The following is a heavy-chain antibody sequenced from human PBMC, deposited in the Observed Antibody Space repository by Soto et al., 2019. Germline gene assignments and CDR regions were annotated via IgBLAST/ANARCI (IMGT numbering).Heavy chain of an antibody. CDR2: ISDNGGST. CDR3: AKGDCSGGICYRVFDY. J-gene: IGHJ4*02. V-gene: IGHV3-23*01. CDR1: GFTFSNFA. D-gene: IGHD2-15*01. Sequence: GESLKISCAASGFTFSNFAMIWVRQAPGKGLEWVSTISDNGGSTYYAGSVKGRFTISRDNSENRLYLQMNSLRAEDTAIYYCAKGDCSGGICYRVFDYWGPGTLVTVSS.